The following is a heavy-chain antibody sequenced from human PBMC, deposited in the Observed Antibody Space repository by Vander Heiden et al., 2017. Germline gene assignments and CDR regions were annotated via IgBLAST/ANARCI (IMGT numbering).Heavy chain of an antibody. CDR3: ARVGRSGNFDY. CDR2: IKQDGGEK. J-gene: IGHJ4*02. V-gene: IGHV3-7*01. CDR1: GFTFSGPW. D-gene: IGHD6-13*01. Sequence: EVQMVESGGGLVHPGGSLRLSCAASGFTFSGPWMSWVRQAPGKGLEWVANIKQDGGEKVYVDSVKGRFTISRDNAKNSLYLQMSSLRAEDTAVYYCARVGRSGNFDYWGQGTLVTVSS.